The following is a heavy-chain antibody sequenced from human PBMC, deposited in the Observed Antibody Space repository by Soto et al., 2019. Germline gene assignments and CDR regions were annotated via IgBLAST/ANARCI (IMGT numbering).Heavy chain of an antibody. CDR2: INPNSGGT. CDR1: GYTFTGYY. J-gene: IGHJ6*02. D-gene: IGHD2-2*01. V-gene: IGHV1-2*04. Sequence: ASVKVSCKASGYTFTGYYMHWVRQAPGQGLEWMGWINPNSGGTNYAQKFQGWVTMTRDTSISTAYMEVSRLRSDDTAVYYYARGCSSTSCYSLYGMDVWGQGTTVTVSS. CDR3: ARGCSSTSCYSLYGMDV.